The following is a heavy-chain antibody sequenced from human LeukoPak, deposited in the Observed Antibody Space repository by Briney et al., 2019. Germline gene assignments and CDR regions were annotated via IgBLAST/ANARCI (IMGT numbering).Heavy chain of an antibody. V-gene: IGHV1-18*01. CDR1: GYTFTSYG. J-gene: IGHJ3*02. Sequence: ASVKVSCKASGYTFTSYGISWVRQAPGQGLEWMGWISAYNGNTNYAQKLQGRVTMNTDTSTSTAYMELRSLRSDDTAVYYCAREREWTYYDILTGYSDPHSKNAFDIWGQGTMVTVSS. CDR3: AREREWTYYDILTGYSDPHSKNAFDI. D-gene: IGHD3-9*01. CDR2: ISAYNGNT.